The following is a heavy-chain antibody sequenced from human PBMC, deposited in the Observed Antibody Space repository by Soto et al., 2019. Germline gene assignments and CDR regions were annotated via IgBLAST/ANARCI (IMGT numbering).Heavy chain of an antibody. Sequence: GASVKVSCKASGYTFTSYAMHWVRQAPGQRLEWMGWINAGNGNTKYSQKFQGRVTITRDTSASTAYMELSSLRSEDTAVYYCARPEQQLGHNWFDPWGQGTLVTVSS. CDR1: GYTFTSYA. CDR3: ARPEQQLGHNWFDP. J-gene: IGHJ5*02. D-gene: IGHD6-13*01. CDR2: INAGNGNT. V-gene: IGHV1-3*01.